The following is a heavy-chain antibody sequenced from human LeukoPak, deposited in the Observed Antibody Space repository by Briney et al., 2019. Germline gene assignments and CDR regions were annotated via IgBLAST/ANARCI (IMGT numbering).Heavy chain of an antibody. CDR2: ISSSGSTI. V-gene: IGHV3-48*03. Sequence: QPGGSLRLSCAASGFTFSSYEMNWVRQAPGKGLEWVSYISSSGSTIYYADSVKGRFTISRDNAKNSLYLQMNSLRAEDTAVYYCAKKHTAAGPKSNWFDPWGQGTLATVSS. CDR3: AKKHTAAGPKSNWFDP. J-gene: IGHJ5*02. CDR1: GFTFSSYE. D-gene: IGHD6-13*01.